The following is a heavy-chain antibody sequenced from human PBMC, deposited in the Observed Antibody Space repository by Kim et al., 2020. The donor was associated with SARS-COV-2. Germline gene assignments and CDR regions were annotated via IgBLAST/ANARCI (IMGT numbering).Heavy chain of an antibody. J-gene: IGHJ4*02. CDR2: ISSSSSYI. CDR1: GFTFSSYS. Sequence: GGSLRLSCAASGFTFSSYSMNWVRQAPGKGLEWVSSISSSSSYIYYADSVKGRFTISRDNAKNSLYLQMNSLRAEDTAVYYCARDLPHTHDYGDYDPPEGHWGQGTLVTVSS. CDR3: ARDLPHTHDYGDYDPPEGH. V-gene: IGHV3-21*04. D-gene: IGHD4-17*01.